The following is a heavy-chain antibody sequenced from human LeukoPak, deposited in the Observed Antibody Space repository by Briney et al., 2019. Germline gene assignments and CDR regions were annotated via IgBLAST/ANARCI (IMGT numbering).Heavy chain of an antibody. Sequence: ASVKVSCKASGYTFTSYAMHWVRQAPGQRLEWMGWINAGNGNTKYSQEFQGRVTMTRDTSTSTVYMELSSLRSEDTAVYYCARDPVGASGYFDYWGQGTLVTVSS. J-gene: IGHJ4*02. D-gene: IGHD1-26*01. CDR1: GYTFTSYA. CDR3: ARDPVGASGYFDY. V-gene: IGHV1-3*03. CDR2: INAGNGNT.